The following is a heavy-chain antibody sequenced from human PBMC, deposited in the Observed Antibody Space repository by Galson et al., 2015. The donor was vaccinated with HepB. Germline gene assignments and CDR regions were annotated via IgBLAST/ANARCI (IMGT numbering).Heavy chain of an antibody. Sequence: SLRLSCAASGFTFSSYAMSWVRQAPGKGLEWVSAISGSGGSTYYADSVKGRFTISRDNSKNTLYLQMNSLRAEDTAVYYCAKDHEQQLVPGYWGQGTLVTVSS. CDR3: AKDHEQQLVPGY. CDR1: GFTFSSYA. J-gene: IGHJ4*02. V-gene: IGHV3-23*01. D-gene: IGHD6-13*01. CDR2: ISGSGGST.